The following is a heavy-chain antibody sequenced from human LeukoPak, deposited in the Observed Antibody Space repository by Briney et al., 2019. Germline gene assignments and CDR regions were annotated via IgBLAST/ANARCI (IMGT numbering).Heavy chain of an antibody. J-gene: IGHJ6*02. D-gene: IGHD3-3*01. Sequence: GGSLRLSCAASGFTFSDYYMSWIRQAPGKGLEWVSYISSSGSTIYYADSVKGRFTISRDNAKNSLYLQMNSLRAEDTAVYYCARSVGYYDFWSGYQTLYGMGVWGQGTTVTVSS. CDR2: ISSSGSTI. CDR3: ARSVGYYDFWSGYQTLYGMGV. CDR1: GFTFSDYY. V-gene: IGHV3-11*01.